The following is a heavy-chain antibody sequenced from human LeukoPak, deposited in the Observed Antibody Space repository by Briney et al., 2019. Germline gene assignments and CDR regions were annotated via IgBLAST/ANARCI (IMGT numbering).Heavy chain of an antibody. D-gene: IGHD4-17*01. J-gene: IGHJ4*02. CDR2: VRYDGINK. CDR3: AKVLYGDPYFGS. Sequence: PGGSLRLSCAASGFSFSSYGMRWVRQAPGKGLEWVAFVRYDGINKYYAGSVKGRFTISRDNSKNTLYLQMNSLRAEDTAMYYCAKVLYGDPYFGSWGQGALVTVSS. V-gene: IGHV3-30*02. CDR1: GFSFSSYG.